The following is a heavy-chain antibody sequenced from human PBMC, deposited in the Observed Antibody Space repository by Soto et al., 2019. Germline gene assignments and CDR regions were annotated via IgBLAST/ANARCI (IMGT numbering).Heavy chain of an antibody. CDR1: GFTFSSYA. J-gene: IGHJ6*02. V-gene: IGHV3-23*01. D-gene: IGHD3-22*01. Sequence: LRLSCAASGFTFSSYAMSWVRQAPGKGLEWVSAISGSGGSTYYADSVKGRFTISRDNSKNTLYLQMNSLRAEDTAVYYCAKGVTMMVYGMDVWGQGTTVTVSS. CDR3: AKGVTMMVYGMDV. CDR2: ISGSGGST.